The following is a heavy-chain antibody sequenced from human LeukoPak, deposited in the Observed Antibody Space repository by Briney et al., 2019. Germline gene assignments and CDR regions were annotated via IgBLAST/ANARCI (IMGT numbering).Heavy chain of an antibody. CDR1: GFTVSSNY. D-gene: IGHD3-22*01. J-gene: IGHJ4*02. V-gene: IGHV3-11*01. CDR2: IRGSGSDI. CDR3: AVYYHDSSGQLY. Sequence: GGSLRLSCAASGFTVSSNYMSWVRQAPGKGLECVSYIRGSGSDIYYADSVKGRFTISRDNAKNSLYLQMNSLRADDTAVYYCAVYYHDSSGQLYWGQGTLVTVSS.